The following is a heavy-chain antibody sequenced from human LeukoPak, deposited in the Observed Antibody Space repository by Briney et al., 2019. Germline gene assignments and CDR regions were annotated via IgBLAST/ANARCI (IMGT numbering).Heavy chain of an antibody. CDR1: GYTFTGYY. J-gene: IGHJ4*02. CDR3: ARLGQGKEIGY. D-gene: IGHD3-16*01. V-gene: IGHV1-2*06. Sequence: ASVKASCKASGYTFTGYYMRWVRQAPGQGLEWIGRINPNSGGTNYAQKFQGRVTMTRDTSISTAYMELSRLRSDDTAVYYCARLGQGKEIGYWGQGTLVTVSS. CDR2: INPNSGGT.